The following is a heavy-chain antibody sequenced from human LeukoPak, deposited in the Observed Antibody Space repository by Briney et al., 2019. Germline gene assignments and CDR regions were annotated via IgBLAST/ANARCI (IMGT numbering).Heavy chain of an antibody. D-gene: IGHD3-9*01. CDR2: IKQDGSEK. J-gene: IGHJ4*02. Sequence: GGSLRLSCAASGFTFSSYWMSWVRQAPGKGLEWVANIKQDGSEKYYVDSVKGRFTISRDNAKNSLYLQMNSLRAEDTAVYYCARGRTYYDILTGLDYWGQGTLVTVSS. V-gene: IGHV3-7*01. CDR1: GFTFSSYW. CDR3: ARGRTYYDILTGLDY.